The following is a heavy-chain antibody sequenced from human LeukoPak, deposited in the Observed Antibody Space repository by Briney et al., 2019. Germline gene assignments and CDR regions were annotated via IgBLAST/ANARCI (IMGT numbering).Heavy chain of an antibody. D-gene: IGHD6-19*01. CDR1: GFTLTDDT. Sequence: PGGSLRLSCAASGFTLTDDTMGWVRQAPGKGLEWVGLTRNKANSYTTEYAASVKGRFTISRDASKNSLYLHMNILKTEDRAVYDCARCPAVDGFFDYWGQGTLVTVSS. CDR2: TRNKANSYTT. CDR3: ARCPAVDGFFDY. J-gene: IGHJ4*02. V-gene: IGHV3-72*01.